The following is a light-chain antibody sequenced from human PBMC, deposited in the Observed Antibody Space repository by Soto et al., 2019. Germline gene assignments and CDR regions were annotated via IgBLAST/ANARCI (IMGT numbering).Light chain of an antibody. J-gene: IGKJ2*01. Sequence: DLQMTQSLSSLSASVGDTVTITCRASQSISNSVSWYQQKPGKAPKFLIYVACNVQRGVPSRFSGSGSGADFALTISGLHPEDVATYYGQRTFSLPYTFGRGTKLEIK. CDR1: QSISNS. V-gene: IGKV1-39*01. CDR2: VAC. CDR3: QRTFSLPYT.